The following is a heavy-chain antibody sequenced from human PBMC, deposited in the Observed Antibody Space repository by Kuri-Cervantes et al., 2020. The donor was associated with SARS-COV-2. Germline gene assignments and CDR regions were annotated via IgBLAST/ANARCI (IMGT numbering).Heavy chain of an antibody. J-gene: IGHJ3*02. CDR3: VKDRSDYGDYVFAFDI. CDR1: GFTFSDYY. CDR2: ISSSGSTI. D-gene: IGHD4-17*01. V-gene: IGHV3-11*01. Sequence: GESLKISCAASGFTFSDYYMSWIRQAPGKGLEWVSYISSSGSTIYCADSVKGRFTISRDNAKNSLYLQMNSLRAEDTAVYYCVKDRSDYGDYVFAFDIWGQGTMVTVSS.